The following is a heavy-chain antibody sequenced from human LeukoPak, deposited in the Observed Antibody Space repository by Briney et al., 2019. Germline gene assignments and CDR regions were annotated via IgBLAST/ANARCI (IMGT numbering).Heavy chain of an antibody. CDR1: GGSISSSSYY. D-gene: IGHD3-9*01. Sequence: SETLPLTCTVSGGSISSSSYYWGWIRQPPGKGLEWIGSIYYSGSTYYNPSLKSRVTISVDTSKNQFSLKLSSVTAADTAVYYCARHPTYDILTGYYKGGFDPWGQGTLVTVSS. CDR3: ARHPTYDILTGYYKGGFDP. V-gene: IGHV4-39*01. J-gene: IGHJ5*02. CDR2: IYYSGST.